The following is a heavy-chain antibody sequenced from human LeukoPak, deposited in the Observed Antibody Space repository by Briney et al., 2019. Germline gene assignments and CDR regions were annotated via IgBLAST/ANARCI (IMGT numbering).Heavy chain of an antibody. D-gene: IGHD1-26*01. CDR3: ATAWGWAPLDAFDI. V-gene: IGHV1-24*01. J-gene: IGHJ3*02. Sequence: ASVKVPCKVSGYTLTELSMHWVRQAPGKGLEWMGGFDPEDGETIYAQKFQGRVTMTEDTSTDTAYMELSSLRSEDTAVYYCATAWGWAPLDAFDIWGQGTMVTVSS. CDR2: FDPEDGET. CDR1: GYTLTELS.